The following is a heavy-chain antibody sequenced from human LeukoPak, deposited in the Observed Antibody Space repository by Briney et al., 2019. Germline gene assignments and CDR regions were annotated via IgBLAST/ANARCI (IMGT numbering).Heavy chain of an antibody. J-gene: IGHJ4*02. V-gene: IGHV3-15*01. D-gene: IGHD1-1*01. CDR3: TTVSTGTLDY. CDR2: IKSKTDGETT. Sequence: PGGSLRLSCAASGFTFSNAWMSWVRQTPGKGLEWVGRIKSKTDGETTDYAAPVKGRFTISRDDSKNTLYLQMNSLKTEDTAVYYCTTVSTGTLDYWGQGTLVTVSS. CDR1: GFTFSNAW.